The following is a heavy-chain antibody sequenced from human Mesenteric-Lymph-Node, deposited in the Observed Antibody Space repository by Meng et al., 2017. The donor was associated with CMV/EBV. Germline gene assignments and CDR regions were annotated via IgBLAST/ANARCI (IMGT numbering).Heavy chain of an antibody. J-gene: IGHJ5*02. Sequence: GGSLRLSCAASDFSFSSYEMNWVRQAPGKGLEWISYISSSGSTTYYADSVRGRFTISRDNAKNSAFLQMNSLRADDTAVYFCARWRGFEWELKGHWFDPWGQGTLVTVSS. CDR3: ARWRGFEWELKGHWFDP. D-gene: IGHD1-7*01. CDR2: ISSSGSTT. V-gene: IGHV3-48*03. CDR1: DFSFSSYE.